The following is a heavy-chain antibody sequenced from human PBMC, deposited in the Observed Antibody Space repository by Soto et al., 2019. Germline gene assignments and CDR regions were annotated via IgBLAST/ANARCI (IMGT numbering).Heavy chain of an antibody. V-gene: IGHV4-59*01. CDR3: ARQGVAAAGDFDY. J-gene: IGHJ4*02. CDR2: IYYSGST. Sequence: SETLSLTCTVSGGSISSYYWSWIRQPPGKGLEWIGYIYYSGSTNYNPSLKSRVTISVDTSKNQFSLKLSSVTAADTAVYYCARQGVAAAGDFDYWGQGTRVTVAS. D-gene: IGHD6-13*01. CDR1: GGSISSYY.